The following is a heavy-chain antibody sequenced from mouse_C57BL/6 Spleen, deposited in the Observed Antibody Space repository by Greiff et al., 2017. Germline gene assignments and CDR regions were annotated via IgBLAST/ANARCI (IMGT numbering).Heavy chain of an antibody. D-gene: IGHD2-12*01. J-gene: IGHJ4*01. Sequence: QVQLQQPGAELVKPGASVKLSCKASGYTFTSYWMHWVKQRPGQGLEWIGMIHPNSGSTNYNEKFKSKATLTVDKSSSAAYMQLSSLTSEDSAVYYCARGGIRHAMDYWGQGTSVTVSS. CDR1: GYTFTSYW. CDR2: IHPNSGST. V-gene: IGHV1-64*01. CDR3: ARGGIRHAMDY.